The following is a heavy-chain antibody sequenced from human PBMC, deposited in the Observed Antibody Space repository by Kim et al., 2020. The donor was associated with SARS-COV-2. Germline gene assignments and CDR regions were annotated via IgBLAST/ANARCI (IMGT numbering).Heavy chain of an antibody. Sequence: KFQGRFTMTRDTATSTVYMELSSLRSEDTAVYYCAGDGGSGSYPLYYFDYWGQGTLVTVSS. J-gene: IGHJ4*02. CDR3: AGDGGSGSYPLYYFDY. D-gene: IGHD3-10*01. V-gene: IGHV1-46*01.